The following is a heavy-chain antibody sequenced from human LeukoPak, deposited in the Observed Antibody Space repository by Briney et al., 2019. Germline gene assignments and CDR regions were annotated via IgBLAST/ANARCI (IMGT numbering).Heavy chain of an antibody. D-gene: IGHD3-3*01. CDR3: ARAPLRITICGVGKAPFDP. Sequence: SQTLSLTCTVSGGSISSGDYYWSWIRQPPGKGLEWIGYIYYSGSTYYNPSLKSRVTISVDTSKNQFSLKLSSVTAADTAVYYCARAPLRITICGVGKAPFDPWGQGTLVTVSS. J-gene: IGHJ5*02. CDR1: GGSISSGDYY. CDR2: IYYSGST. V-gene: IGHV4-30-4*08.